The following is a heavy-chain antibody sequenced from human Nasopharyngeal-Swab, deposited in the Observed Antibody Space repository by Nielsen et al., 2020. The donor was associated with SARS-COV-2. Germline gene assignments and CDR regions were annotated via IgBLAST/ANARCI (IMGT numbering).Heavy chain of an antibody. CDR2: INHSRST. CDR3: AGGTGSWWGNWFDP. CDR1: GGSFSGYY. V-gene: IGHV4-34*01. D-gene: IGHD6-13*01. Sequence: SDLLSSTFAVYGGSFSGYYWSWTRQPPGKGLEWIGAINHSRSTNYNPSLKSRVTISVDTSKNQFSLKLSSVTAADTAVYYCAGGTGSWWGNWFDPWGQGTLVTLSS. J-gene: IGHJ5*02.